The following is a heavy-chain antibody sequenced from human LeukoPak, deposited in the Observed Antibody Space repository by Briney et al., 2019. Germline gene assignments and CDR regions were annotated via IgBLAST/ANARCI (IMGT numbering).Heavy chain of an antibody. CDR1: GYTFTGYY. CDR2: INPNSGGT. J-gene: IGHJ4*02. V-gene: IGHV1-2*02. Sequence: ASVKVSYKASGYTFTGYYMHWVRQAPGQGLEWMGWINPNSGGTNYAQKFKGRVTMTRDASISTAYMELSRLRSDDTAVYYCARVPKATPGHFDYWGQGTLVTVSS. CDR3: ARVPKATPGHFDY.